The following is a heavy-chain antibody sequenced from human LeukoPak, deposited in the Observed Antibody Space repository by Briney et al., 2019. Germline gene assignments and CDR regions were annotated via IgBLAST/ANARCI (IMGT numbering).Heavy chain of an antibody. J-gene: IGHJ3*02. CDR2: VGNARPYM. CDR1: GFIFSRYA. CDR3: ARGDDSQQRNDVLDI. Sequence: GGTLRLFRASSGFIFSRYAINWVRQPRGKGLEGVSSVGNARPYMYYADSVKGRFTFSRDNDKNSLYLQMNRLRDEDTAVYYCARGDDSQQRNDVLDIWGQGTMVTVSS. V-gene: IGHV3-21*01. D-gene: IGHD3-16*01.